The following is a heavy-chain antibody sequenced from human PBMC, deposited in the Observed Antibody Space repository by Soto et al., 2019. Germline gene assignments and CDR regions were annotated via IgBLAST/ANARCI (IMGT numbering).Heavy chain of an antibody. Sequence: QVQLVQSGAEVKKPGASVKVSCKASGYTFTSYYMHWVRQAPGQGLEWMGIINPSGGSTSYAQKFQGRGTMTRDTSTSTVYMELSSLRSEDTAVYYCARDRGEMATIFLFDYWGQGTLVTVSS. CDR1: GYTFTSYY. V-gene: IGHV1-46*01. D-gene: IGHD3-10*01. CDR3: ARDRGEMATIFLFDY. J-gene: IGHJ4*02. CDR2: INPSGGST.